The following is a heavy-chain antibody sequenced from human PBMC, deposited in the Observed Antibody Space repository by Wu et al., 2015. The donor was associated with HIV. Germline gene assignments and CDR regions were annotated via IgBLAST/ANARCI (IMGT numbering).Heavy chain of an antibody. CDR3: ARDMGIAVARISGSFQH. CDR1: GYTFTSYY. V-gene: IGHV1-46*01. J-gene: IGHJ1*01. Sequence: QVQLVQSGAEVKKPGASVKVSCKASGYTFTSYYMHWVRQAPGQGLEWMGIINPSGGSTSYAQKFQGRVTMTRDTSTSTVYMELSSLRSEDTAVYYCARDMGIAVARISGSFQHVGPGHPGPPSPQ. D-gene: IGHD6-19*01. CDR2: INPSGGST.